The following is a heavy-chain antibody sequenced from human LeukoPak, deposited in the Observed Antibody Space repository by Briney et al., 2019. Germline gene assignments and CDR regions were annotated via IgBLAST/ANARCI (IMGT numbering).Heavy chain of an antibody. CDR2: IWYDGSNK. Sequence: PGRSLRLSCAASGFTFSSYGMHWVRQAPGKGLEWVAVIWYDGSNKYYADSVKGRFTISRDNSKNTLYLQMNSLRAEDTALYYCAKGRAQRTYYDILTGYPHDAFDIWGQGTMVTVSS. J-gene: IGHJ3*02. CDR1: GFTFSSYG. CDR3: AKGRAQRTYYDILTGYPHDAFDI. V-gene: IGHV3-33*06. D-gene: IGHD3-9*01.